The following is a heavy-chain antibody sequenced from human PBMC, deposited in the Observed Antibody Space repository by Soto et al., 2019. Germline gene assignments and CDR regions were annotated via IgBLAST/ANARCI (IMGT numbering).Heavy chain of an antibody. CDR2: IKTKGDGGTT. CDR3: ATDRLLVAAASDF. CDR1: GFSFSNAW. V-gene: IGHV3-15*01. D-gene: IGHD2-15*01. J-gene: IGHJ4*02. Sequence: EVQLVESGGGLVKPGGSLRLSCAAYGFSFSNAWMSWVRQAPGKGLEWVGRIKTKGDGGTTDYAAPVKGRFTISRDDSKNMLYLHMNSLKTADTAVYYCATDRLLVAAASDFWGQGTLVTDS.